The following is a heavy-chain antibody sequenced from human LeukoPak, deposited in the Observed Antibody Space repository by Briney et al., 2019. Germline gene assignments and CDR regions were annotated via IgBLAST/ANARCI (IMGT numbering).Heavy chain of an antibody. D-gene: IGHD3-10*01. CDR1: GYTLITYG. J-gene: IGHJ6*03. CDR2: ISAYNANT. Sequence: ASVKVSCKASGYTLITYGISWVRQAPGQGLEWMGWISAYNANTNYAQKFQDRVTMTTDTSTSTTYMELRSLRSDDTAVYYCARRSPGSDYYYYYYMDVWGKGTTVTVSS. CDR3: ARRSPGSDYYYYYYMDV. V-gene: IGHV1-18*01.